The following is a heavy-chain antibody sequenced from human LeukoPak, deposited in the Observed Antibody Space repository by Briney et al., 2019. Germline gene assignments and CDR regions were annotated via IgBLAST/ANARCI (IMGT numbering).Heavy chain of an antibody. CDR1: GFTFHNYG. D-gene: IGHD2-2*01. V-gene: IGHV3-20*04. J-gene: IGHJ6*03. CDR3: ARGFCSSTSCYVYYSDYYYMDV. Sequence: GGSLRLSCAASGFTFHNYGMSWVRQAPGKGLEWVSGINWNGDSTGYADSVKGRFTISRDNAKNSLYLQMNSLRAEDTAFYYCARGFCSSTSCYVYYSDYYYMDVWGRGTTVTVSS. CDR2: INWNGDST.